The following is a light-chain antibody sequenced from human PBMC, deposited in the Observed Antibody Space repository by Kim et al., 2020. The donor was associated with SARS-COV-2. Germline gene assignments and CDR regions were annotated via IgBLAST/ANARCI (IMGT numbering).Light chain of an antibody. V-gene: IGKV3-20*01. CDR2: GAS. Sequence: LSPGKRATLSCRTSQGLSSAYLAWYQQKPGQAPRLLIFGASRRATGIPDRFSGSGSTTDFTLTISRLEPEDSAVYYCQRYGSTKTFGQGTKVDIK. CDR1: QGLSSAY. J-gene: IGKJ1*01. CDR3: QRYGSTKT.